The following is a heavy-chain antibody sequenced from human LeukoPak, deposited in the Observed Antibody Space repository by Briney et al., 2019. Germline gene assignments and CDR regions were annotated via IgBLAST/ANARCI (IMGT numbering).Heavy chain of an antibody. Sequence: SETLSLTCTFSGGSITIYYWSWIRESAGRGLEWIGRISASGSTDYNPSLKSRVTLSVDTSMNHFSLSLSSVTAADTAIYYCARGAYGSRSRAWFDSWGQGTLVTVSS. J-gene: IGHJ5*01. CDR2: ISASGST. V-gene: IGHV4-4*07. CDR1: GGSITIYY. D-gene: IGHD3-10*01. CDR3: ARGAYGSRSRAWFDS.